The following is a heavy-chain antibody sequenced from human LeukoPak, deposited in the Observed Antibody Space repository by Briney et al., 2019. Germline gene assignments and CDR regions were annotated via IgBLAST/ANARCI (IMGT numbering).Heavy chain of an antibody. CDR2: INHSGST. CDR1: GGSFSGYY. V-gene: IGHV4-34*01. J-gene: IGHJ1*01. Sequence: PSETLSLTCAVYGGSFSGYYWSWIRQPPGKGLEWIGEINHSGSTNYNPSLKSRVTISVDTSKNQFSLKLSSVTAADTAVYYCASRAKAEWWYRAVSEYFQHWGQGTLVTVSS. D-gene: IGHD2-15*01. CDR3: ASRAKAEWWYRAVSEYFQH.